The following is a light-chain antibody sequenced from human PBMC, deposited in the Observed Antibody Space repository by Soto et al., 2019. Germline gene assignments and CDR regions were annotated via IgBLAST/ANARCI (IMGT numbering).Light chain of an antibody. CDR3: QQYDNLPYT. J-gene: IGKJ2*01. CDR2: DAS. CDR1: QDISNY. Sequence: DIQMTQSPSSLSASVGDRVTITCQASQDISNYLNWYQQKPGKAPKLLIYDASNLETGVPSRFSGSGSGTDFPVTISSLQPEDIATYYCQQYDNLPYTFGQGTKLEIK. V-gene: IGKV1-33*01.